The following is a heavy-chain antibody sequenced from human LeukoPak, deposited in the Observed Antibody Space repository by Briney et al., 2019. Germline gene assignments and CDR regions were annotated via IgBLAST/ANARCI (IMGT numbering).Heavy chain of an antibody. CDR2: IYYSGST. D-gene: IGHD5-12*01. J-gene: IGHJ4*01. V-gene: IGHV4-59*01. CDR3: ARSHPYSATYFFDY. CDR1: GGSISGFY. Sequence: PSETLSLTCTVSGGSISGFYWSWIRQPPGKGLEWIGYIYYSGSTNYNPSLKSRVTISVDTSKNQFSLRLNSVTAADTAVYYCARSHPYSATYFFDYWGQGSLVTVSS.